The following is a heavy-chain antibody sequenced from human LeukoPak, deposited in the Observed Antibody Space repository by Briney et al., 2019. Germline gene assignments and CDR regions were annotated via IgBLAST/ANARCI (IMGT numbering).Heavy chain of an antibody. V-gene: IGHV4-30-2*01. CDR3: AREDTGLNFDY. D-gene: IGHD5-18*01. Sequence: SETLSLTCAVSGGSISSGGYSWSWIRQPPGKGLEWIGYIYHSGSTYYNPSLKSRVTISVDRSKNQFSLKLSSVTAADTAVYYCAREDTGLNFDYWGQGTLVTVSS. CDR1: GGSISSGGYS. CDR2: IYHSGST. J-gene: IGHJ4*02.